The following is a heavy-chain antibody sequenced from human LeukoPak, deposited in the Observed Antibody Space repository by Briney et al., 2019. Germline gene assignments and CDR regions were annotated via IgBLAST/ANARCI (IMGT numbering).Heavy chain of an antibody. CDR2: IRSKAYGGTT. CDR3: TRGVAPYAMAQAYYFDY. Sequence: GGSLRLSCTASGFTFGDYAMSWFRQAPGKGLEWVGFIRSKAYGGTTEYAASVKGRFTISRDDSKSIAYLQMNSLKTEDTAVYYCTRGVAPYAMAQAYYFDYWGQGTLVTVSS. V-gene: IGHV3-49*03. CDR1: GFTFGDYA. J-gene: IGHJ4*02. D-gene: IGHD5-18*01.